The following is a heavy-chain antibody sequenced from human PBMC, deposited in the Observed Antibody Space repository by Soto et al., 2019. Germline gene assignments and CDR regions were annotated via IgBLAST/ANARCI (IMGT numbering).Heavy chain of an antibody. D-gene: IGHD3-22*01. J-gene: IGHJ4*02. CDR1: GFTFSSYA. Sequence: PGGSLRLSCAASGFTFSSYAMSWVRQAPGKGLEWVSAISGSGGSTYYADSVKGRFTISRDNSKNTLYLLMNSLRAEDTAVYYCAKVFYYDSSGYYDYWGQGTLVTVSS. CDR3: AKVFYYDSSGYYDY. CDR2: ISGSGGST. V-gene: IGHV3-23*01.